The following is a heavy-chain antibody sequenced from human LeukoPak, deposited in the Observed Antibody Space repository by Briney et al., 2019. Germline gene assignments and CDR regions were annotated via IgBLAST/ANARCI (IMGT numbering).Heavy chain of an antibody. D-gene: IGHD1-26*01. CDR1: GGSISSYY. J-gene: IGHJ5*02. CDR2: IYTSGTI. Sequence: SETLSLTCTVSGGSISSYYWSWIRQPAGTALEWIGRIYTSGTITYNPSLKSRVTISVDTSKNQFSLKLSSVTAADTAVYYCARGARKQGSHYWFDPWGQGTLVTVSS. CDR3: ARGARKQGSHYWFDP. V-gene: IGHV4-4*07.